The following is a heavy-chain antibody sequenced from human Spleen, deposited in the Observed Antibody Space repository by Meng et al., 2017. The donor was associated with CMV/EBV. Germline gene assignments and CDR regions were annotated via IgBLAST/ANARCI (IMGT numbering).Heavy chain of an antibody. Sequence: FSISATGVGVGWIRQPPGKALEWLGIIFWSGGKFYSPAVKSRRSSAKDTSKNQVVLKMTNLDAVDTGTYYCAKGPRGLYGAGNLVWYWGQGTLVTVSS. V-gene: IGHV2-5*01. D-gene: IGHD3-10*01. CDR3: AKGPRGLYGAGNLVWY. CDR2: IFWSGGK. J-gene: IGHJ4*02. CDR1: FSISATGVG.